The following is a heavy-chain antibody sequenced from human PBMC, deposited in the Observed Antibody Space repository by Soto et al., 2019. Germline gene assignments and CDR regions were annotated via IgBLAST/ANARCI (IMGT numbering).Heavy chain of an antibody. D-gene: IGHD3-10*01. Sequence: SETLSLTCTVSGGSISSGGYYWSWIRQHPGKGLEWIGYIYYSGSTYYNPSLKSRVTISVDTSKNQFSLKLSSVTAADTAVYYCARDRYGSGSYYKAPGNYYYYGMDVWGQGTTVTVSS. CDR2: IYYSGST. J-gene: IGHJ6*02. V-gene: IGHV4-31*03. CDR3: ARDRYGSGSYYKAPGNYYYYGMDV. CDR1: GGSISSGGYY.